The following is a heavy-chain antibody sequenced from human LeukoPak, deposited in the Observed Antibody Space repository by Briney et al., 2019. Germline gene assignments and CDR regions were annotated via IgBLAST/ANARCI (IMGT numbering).Heavy chain of an antibody. CDR2: ISGSGGST. Sequence: PGGSLRLSCAASGFTFSSYAMSWVRQAPGKGLEWVSAISGSGGSTYYADSVKGRFTVSRDNSKNTLYLQMNTLRAEATAVYYCAREGRIAATGAFDYWGQEPLVTVSS. CDR3: AREGRIAATGAFDY. CDR1: GFTFSSYA. J-gene: IGHJ4*02. V-gene: IGHV3-23*01. D-gene: IGHD6-13*01.